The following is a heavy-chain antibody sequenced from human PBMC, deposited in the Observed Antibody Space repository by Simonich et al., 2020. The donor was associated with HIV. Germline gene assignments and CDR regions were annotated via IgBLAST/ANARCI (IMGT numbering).Heavy chain of an antibody. D-gene: IGHD4-17*01. V-gene: IGHV4-34*01. CDR3: ARGRSPTVNTFDI. CDR1: GESFIGYY. J-gene: IGHJ3*02. Sequence: QVQLQQWGAGLLKPSETLSLTCAVYGESFIGYYWTWIRQPPEKGLELIGEINHRGCTNYIPSLKSRVTISVDTSKNQFSLNLNSVTAADTAVYYCARGRSPTVNTFDIWGLGTMVTVSS. CDR2: INHRGCT.